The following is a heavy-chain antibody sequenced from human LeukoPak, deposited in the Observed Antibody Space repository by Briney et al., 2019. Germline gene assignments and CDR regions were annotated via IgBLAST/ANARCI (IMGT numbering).Heavy chain of an antibody. J-gene: IGHJ6*02. V-gene: IGHV1-69*04. CDR2: IIPILGIA. Sequence: SVKVSCKASGGTFSSYAISWVRQAPGQGLEWMGRIIPILGIANYAQKFQGRVTITADKSTSTAYMELSGLRSEDTAVYYCARVQRDGMDVWGQGTTVTVSS. CDR1: GGTFSSYA. CDR3: ARVQRDGMDV.